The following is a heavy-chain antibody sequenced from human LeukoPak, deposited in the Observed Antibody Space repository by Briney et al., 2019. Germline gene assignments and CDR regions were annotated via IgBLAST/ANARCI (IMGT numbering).Heavy chain of an antibody. J-gene: IGHJ4*02. D-gene: IGHD4-17*01. CDR2: ISYDGDNT. Sequence: GGSLRLSCAASGFTLITYVMHWVRQAPGKGLEWVAYISYDGDNTYYADSVKGRFTISRDNSKNTLYLLVNSLRVEDTAVYYCARGDYEVYWGQGTLVTVSS. V-gene: IGHV3-30*01. CDR1: GFTLITYV. CDR3: ARGDYEVY.